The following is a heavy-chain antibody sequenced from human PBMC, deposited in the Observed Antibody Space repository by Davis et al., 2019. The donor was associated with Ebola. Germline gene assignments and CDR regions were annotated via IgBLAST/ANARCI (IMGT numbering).Heavy chain of an antibody. Sequence: ASVTVSCKASGYTFTSYYMHWVRQAPGQGLEWMGIINPSGGSTSYAQKFQGRVTMTRDTSTSTVYMELSSLRSEDTAVYYCARDAWGLPNLWYFDLWGRGTLVTVSS. CDR2: INPSGGST. CDR1: GYTFTSYY. J-gene: IGHJ2*01. D-gene: IGHD2-21*02. V-gene: IGHV1-46*01. CDR3: ARDAWGLPNLWYFDL.